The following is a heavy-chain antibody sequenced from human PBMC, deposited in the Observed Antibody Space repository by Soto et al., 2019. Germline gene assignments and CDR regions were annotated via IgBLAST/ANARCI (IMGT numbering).Heavy chain of an antibody. Sequence: PSETLSLTCTFIVDSVSSNNYYWSWIRQRPGKGLEWIGYIHYSGDSYDNPSLTSRITMSMDVSKNQFSLNLRSVTAADTAIYYCARDVNDSSGSQGFDYWGQGTLVTVSS. J-gene: IGHJ4*02. V-gene: IGHV4-31*03. CDR1: VDSVSSNNYY. D-gene: IGHD3-22*01. CDR3: ARDVNDSSGSQGFDY. CDR2: IHYSGDS.